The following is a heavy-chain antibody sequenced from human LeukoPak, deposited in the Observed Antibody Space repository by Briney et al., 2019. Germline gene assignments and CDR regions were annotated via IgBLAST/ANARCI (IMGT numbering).Heavy chain of an antibody. Sequence: SETLSLTCTVSGYSIRSGFYWGWIRQPPGKGLEWIGNIYHSGITYYTPSLKSRVTISVDTSKNQFSLKLTSVTAADTAVYYCARSYYYASGSHLDYWGQGTLVTVSS. V-gene: IGHV4-38-2*02. J-gene: IGHJ4*02. CDR2: IYHSGIT. D-gene: IGHD3-10*01. CDR3: ARSYYYASGSHLDY. CDR1: GYSIRSGFY.